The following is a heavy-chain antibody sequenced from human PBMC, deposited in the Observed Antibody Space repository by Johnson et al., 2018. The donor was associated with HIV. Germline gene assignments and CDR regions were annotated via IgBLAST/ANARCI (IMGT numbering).Heavy chain of an antibody. CDR2: ISYDGSNK. CDR1: GFTFSSND. CDR3: AKDGAMAFDI. Sequence: QVQLVESGGGLVQPGGSLRLSCAASGFTFSSNDMKWVRQAPGKGLEWVASISYDGSNKYYADSVKGRFTISRDKSKNTLYLQMNSLRAEDTAVYYCAKDGAMAFDIWGQGTLVTVSS. D-gene: IGHD2-2*01. J-gene: IGHJ3*02. V-gene: IGHV3-30*18.